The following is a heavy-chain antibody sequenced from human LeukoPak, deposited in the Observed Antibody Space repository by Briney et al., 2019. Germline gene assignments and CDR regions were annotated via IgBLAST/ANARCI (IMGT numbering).Heavy chain of an antibody. V-gene: IGHV3-23*01. J-gene: IGHJ4*02. CDR3: AKDSHERGFDY. Sequence: GGSLRLSCAASGFTFSSYAMNWVRQAPGTGLEWVSAISDSGGSTYYADSVRGRFTISRDNSKNTLYLQMNSLRAEDTAVYYCAKDSHERGFDYWGQGTLVTVSS. CDR2: ISDSGGST. CDR1: GFTFSSYA.